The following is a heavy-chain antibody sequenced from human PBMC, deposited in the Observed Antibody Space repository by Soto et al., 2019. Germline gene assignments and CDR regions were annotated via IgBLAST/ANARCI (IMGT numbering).Heavy chain of an antibody. V-gene: IGHV4-34*01. J-gene: IGHJ5*02. D-gene: IGHD6-6*01. Sequence: SETLSLTCAVYGGSFSGYYWSWIRQPPGKGLEWIGEINHSGSTNYSPSLKSRVTISVDTSKNQFSLKLSSVTAADTAVYYCARLYSSSSESGYNWFDPWGQGTLVTVSS. CDR2: INHSGST. CDR3: ARLYSSSSESGYNWFDP. CDR1: GGSFSGYY.